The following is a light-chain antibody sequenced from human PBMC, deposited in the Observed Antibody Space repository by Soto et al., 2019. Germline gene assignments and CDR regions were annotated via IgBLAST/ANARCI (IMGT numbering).Light chain of an antibody. CDR3: QQYNNCPPES. J-gene: IGKJ1*01. Sequence: DIQMTQSPSSASAYVGDRVTITCPASQDISGWLAWIQHKPGKALNLLIYATSILQSGVPSRFSGSGSGTDFTLTITYLQPEDCATYYCQQYNNCPPESFGQGTKVDIK. CDR2: ATS. CDR1: QDISGW. V-gene: IGKV1D-12*01.